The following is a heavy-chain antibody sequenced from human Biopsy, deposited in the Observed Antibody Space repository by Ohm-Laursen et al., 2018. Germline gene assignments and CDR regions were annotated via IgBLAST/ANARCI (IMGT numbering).Heavy chain of an antibody. CDR2: IIPIFGTA. CDR1: GGTFTNYA. V-gene: IGHV1-69*01. J-gene: IGHJ4*02. D-gene: IGHD1-26*01. CDR3: ARDALGGGSYRFFY. Sequence: GPSVKVSCKASGGTFTNYAISWVRQAPGQGLEWMGGIIPIFGTANYVQKFQGRVTITADESTSTAYMELSSLRSDDTAVYYCARDALGGGSYRFFYWGQGSLVTVSS.